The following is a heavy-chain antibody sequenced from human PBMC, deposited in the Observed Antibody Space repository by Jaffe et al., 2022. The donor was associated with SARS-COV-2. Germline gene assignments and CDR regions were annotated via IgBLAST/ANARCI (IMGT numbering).Heavy chain of an antibody. CDR2: INPNSGGT. Sequence: QVQLVQSGAEVKKPGASVKVSCKASGYTFTGYYMHWVRQAPGQGLEWMGRINPNSGGTNYAQKFQGRVTMTRDTSISTAYMELSRLRSDDTAVYYCARTRPDYYDSSGWDAFDIWGQGTMVTVSS. CDR3: ARTRPDYYDSSGWDAFDI. V-gene: IGHV1-2*06. J-gene: IGHJ3*02. D-gene: IGHD3-22*01. CDR1: GYTFTGYY.